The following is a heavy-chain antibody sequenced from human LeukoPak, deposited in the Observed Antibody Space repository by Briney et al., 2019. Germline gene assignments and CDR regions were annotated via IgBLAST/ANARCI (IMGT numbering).Heavy chain of an antibody. Sequence: SETLSLTCAVYGGSFSGYYWSWIRQPPGKGLEWIGEINHSGSTNYNPSLKSRVTISVDTSKNQFSLKLSSVTAADTAVYYCAGVVVAAAAYYGMDVWGKGTTVTVSS. V-gene: IGHV4-34*01. J-gene: IGHJ6*04. D-gene: IGHD6-13*01. CDR3: AGVVVAAAAYYGMDV. CDR2: INHSGST. CDR1: GGSFSGYY.